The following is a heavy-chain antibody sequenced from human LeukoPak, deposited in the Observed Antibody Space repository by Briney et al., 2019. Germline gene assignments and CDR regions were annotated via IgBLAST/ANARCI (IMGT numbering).Heavy chain of an antibody. Sequence: SETLSLTYTVSGGSISSGDSYWSWIRQPPGKGLEWIGYISYSGDTYYNPSLKSRITISVDTSKNQFSLKLSSVTAADTAVYFCARWPWGNEAFDIWGQGTMVTVSS. CDR2: ISYSGDT. J-gene: IGHJ3*02. CDR3: ARWPWGNEAFDI. V-gene: IGHV4-30-4*01. D-gene: IGHD3-16*01. CDR1: GGSISSGDSY.